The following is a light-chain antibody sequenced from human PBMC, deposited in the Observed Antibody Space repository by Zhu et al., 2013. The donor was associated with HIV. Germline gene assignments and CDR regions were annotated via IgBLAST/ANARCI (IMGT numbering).Light chain of an antibody. CDR1: NSNIGNHY. Sequence: VLTQPPSVSAAAGQKVTISCSGSNSNIGNHYVSWYQQLPGTAPILLIYDKNTRPSGIPDRFSASKSGTSATLGITGLQTGDEADYYCATWDSSQSVVVFGGGTKLTVL. CDR2: DKN. V-gene: IGLV1-51*01. J-gene: IGLJ2*01. CDR3: ATWDSSQSVVV.